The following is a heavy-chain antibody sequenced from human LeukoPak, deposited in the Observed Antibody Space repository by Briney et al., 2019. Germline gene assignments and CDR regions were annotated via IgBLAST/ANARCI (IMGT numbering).Heavy chain of an antibody. Sequence: GGSLRLSGAASGFTCSNYAMSWVRQAPGKGLEWVSTISGGGGNTYYADSVKGRFTISRDDSKNTLYLQMNSLRVEDTVVFFCAKGTGENYYGMDVWGQGTTVTVSS. CDR1: GFTCSNYA. CDR2: ISGGGGNT. J-gene: IGHJ6*02. D-gene: IGHD7-27*01. CDR3: AKGTGENYYGMDV. V-gene: IGHV3-23*01.